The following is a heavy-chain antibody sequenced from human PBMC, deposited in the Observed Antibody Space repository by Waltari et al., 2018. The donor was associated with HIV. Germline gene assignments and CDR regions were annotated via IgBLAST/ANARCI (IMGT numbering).Heavy chain of an antibody. CDR2: MNPSTGNA. Sequence: QGQLVQSGPEVKQSGASVRISCKASGYPFTNYDINWLRQATGQGLEWMGWMNPSTGNAGFAHNFQGRVVMTRDIPINTAYMELSGLTSHDAAVYYCSTSRPGAMFGDAWGQGTLVTVSS. V-gene: IGHV1-8*02. J-gene: IGHJ5*02. D-gene: IGHD3-3*01. CDR3: STSRPGAMFGDA. CDR1: GYPFTNYD.